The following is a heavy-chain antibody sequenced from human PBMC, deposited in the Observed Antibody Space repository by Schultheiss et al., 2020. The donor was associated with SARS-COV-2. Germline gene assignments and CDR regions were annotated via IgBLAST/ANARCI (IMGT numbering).Heavy chain of an antibody. Sequence: SETLSLTCAVYGGSFSGYYWSWIRQPPGKGLEWIGEIYHSGSTNYNPSLKSRVTISVDKSKNQFSLKLSSVTAADTAVYYCARDLSSRDCSGGSCYSDDVQYYYYGMDVWGQGTTVTVSS. CDR3: ARDLSSRDCSGGSCYSDDVQYYYYGMDV. D-gene: IGHD2-15*01. CDR1: GGSFSGYY. V-gene: IGHV4-34*01. CDR2: IYHSGST. J-gene: IGHJ6*02.